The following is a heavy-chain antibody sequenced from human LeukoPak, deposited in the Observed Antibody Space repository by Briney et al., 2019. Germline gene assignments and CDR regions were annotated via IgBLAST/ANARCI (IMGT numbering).Heavy chain of an antibody. Sequence: ASVRVSCKASGYTFTNYGISWVRQAPEQGLEWMGWINPNSGGTNYAQKFQGRVTMTRDTSISTAYMELSRLRSDDTAVYYCARDAGFYYYGSGSYYNGGWFDPWGQGTLVTVSS. D-gene: IGHD3-10*01. CDR3: ARDAGFYYYGSGSYYNGGWFDP. J-gene: IGHJ5*02. CDR2: INPNSGGT. V-gene: IGHV1-2*02. CDR1: GYTFTNYG.